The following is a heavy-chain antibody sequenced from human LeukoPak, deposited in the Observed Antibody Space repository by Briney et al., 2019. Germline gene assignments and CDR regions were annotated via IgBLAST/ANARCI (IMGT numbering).Heavy chain of an antibody. Sequence: SVQVSCKASGGTFSSYAISWVRQAPGQGLEWMGRIIPIFGIANYAQKFQGRVTITADKSTSTAYMELSSLRSEDTAVYYCASGCSSTSCYHYYYYGMDVWGQGTTVTVSS. CDR3: ASGCSSTSCYHYYYYGMDV. V-gene: IGHV1-69*04. CDR1: GGTFSSYA. D-gene: IGHD2-2*01. CDR2: IIPIFGIA. J-gene: IGHJ6*02.